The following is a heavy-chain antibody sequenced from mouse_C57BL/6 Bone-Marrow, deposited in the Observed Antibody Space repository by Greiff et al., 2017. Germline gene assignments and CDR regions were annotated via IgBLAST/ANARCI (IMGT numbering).Heavy chain of an antibody. V-gene: IGHV1-55*01. J-gene: IGHJ2*01. Sequence: VQLLQPGADFVKPGASVKMSCKASGYTFTSYWITWVKQRPGKGLEWIGDIYAGGGSTNYNENVKSQSTLTVDTYSSTAYMQLSSLTSEDSTVYYCARWDGYYYWGRGTALTVSA. D-gene: IGHD2-3*01. CDR3: ARWDGYYY. CDR2: IYAGGGST. CDR1: GYTFTSYW.